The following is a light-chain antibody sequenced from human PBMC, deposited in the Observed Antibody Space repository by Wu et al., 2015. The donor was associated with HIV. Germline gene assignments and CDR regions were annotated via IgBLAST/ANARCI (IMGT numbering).Light chain of an antibody. V-gene: IGKV3-20*01. CDR1: QSVTHAPST. J-gene: IGKJ4*01. Sequence: SCRASQSVTHAPSTKPLGTQDQEKPCPTASPGSSSMVHPGGPTGIPDRFSGSGSGTDFTLTISRLEPEDFAVYYCQQYDRTALTFGGGDQGGDQT. CDR2: VHP. CDR3: QQYDRTALT.